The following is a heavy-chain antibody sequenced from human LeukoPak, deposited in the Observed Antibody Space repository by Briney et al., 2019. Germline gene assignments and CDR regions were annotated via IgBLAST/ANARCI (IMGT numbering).Heavy chain of an antibody. J-gene: IGHJ3*02. CDR1: GGFISGYY. CDR3: ARSKWGYAFDI. CDR2: IYYSGST. V-gene: IGHV4-59*01. D-gene: IGHD1-26*01. Sequence: PWETLSLTCTVSGGFISGYYWSWIRQPPGKGLEWIGYIYYSGSTNYNPSLKSRVTISVDTSKNQFSLKLNSVTAADTAEYYCARSKWGYAFDIWGQGTMVTVSS.